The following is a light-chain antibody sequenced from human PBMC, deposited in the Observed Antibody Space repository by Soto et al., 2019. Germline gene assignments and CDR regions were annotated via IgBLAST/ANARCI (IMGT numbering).Light chain of an antibody. V-gene: IGLV2-14*01. Sequence: QSALTQPASVSGSPGQSITISCTGTSSDVGGYNYVSWYQQHPGKAPKLMMYGVSNRPSGVSNCFSGSKSGNTASLTISGRQAEYEDDYYCSEYTSSSTPWVFGGGTKLTV. CDR3: SEYTSSSTPWV. CDR2: GVS. J-gene: IGLJ3*02. CDR1: SSDVGGYNY.